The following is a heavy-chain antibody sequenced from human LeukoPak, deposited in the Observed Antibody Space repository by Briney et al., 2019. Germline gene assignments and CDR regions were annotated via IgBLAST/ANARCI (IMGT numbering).Heavy chain of an antibody. V-gene: IGHV3-48*04. CDR1: GFTFSSYG. CDR3: ARAYYYDRSGPHV. CDR2: ISSSGSTI. J-gene: IGHJ3*01. D-gene: IGHD3-22*01. Sequence: GRSLRLSCAASGFTFSSYGMHWVRQAPGKGLEWVSYISSSGSTIYYADSVKGRFTISRDNAKNSLYLQMNSLRAEDTAIYYCARAYYYDRSGPHVWGQGTMVTVSS.